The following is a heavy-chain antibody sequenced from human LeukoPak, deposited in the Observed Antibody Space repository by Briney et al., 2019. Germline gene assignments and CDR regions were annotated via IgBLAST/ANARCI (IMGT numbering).Heavy chain of an antibody. CDR3: ARGYDFFDY. J-gene: IGHJ4*02. CDR2: IYYSGST. CDR1: GGSSRSYY. V-gene: IGHV4-59*08. Sequence: SETRSLTCTVTGGSSRSYYRSWLRQPPGKGLEWIGYIYYSGSTNYNPSLKSRVTISVDTSKNQFSLKLSSVTAADTAVYYCARGYDFFDYWGQGALVSVSS. D-gene: IGHD2-2*01.